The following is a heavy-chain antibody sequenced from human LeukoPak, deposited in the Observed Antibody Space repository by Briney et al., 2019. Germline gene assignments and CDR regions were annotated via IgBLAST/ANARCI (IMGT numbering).Heavy chain of an antibody. Sequence: SETLSLTCTVSGGSITSYYWSWIRQPPGKGLEYIGYIYYSGSTNYSPSLKSRLTMSLDSSKNQFSLRLSSVTAADTAIYYCARRLGGYFSTFDYWGPGNMVTVSS. V-gene: IGHV4-59*08. CDR1: GGSITSYY. J-gene: IGHJ4*02. CDR2: IYYSGST. D-gene: IGHD3-22*01. CDR3: ARRLGGYFSTFDY.